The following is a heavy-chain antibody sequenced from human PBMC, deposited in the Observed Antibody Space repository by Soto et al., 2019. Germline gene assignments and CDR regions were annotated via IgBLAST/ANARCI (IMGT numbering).Heavy chain of an antibody. CDR1: GFTFSSYA. D-gene: IGHD1-7*01. CDR3: AKGIGTSRKGFDY. Sequence: GGSLRLSCAASGFTFSSYAMTWVRQAPGKGLEWVSGISGSGGSTYYADSVKGRFTISRDNSKNTLYLQMNSLRAEDTAVYYCAKGIGTSRKGFDYWGQGTLVTVSS. V-gene: IGHV3-23*01. J-gene: IGHJ4*02. CDR2: ISGSGGST.